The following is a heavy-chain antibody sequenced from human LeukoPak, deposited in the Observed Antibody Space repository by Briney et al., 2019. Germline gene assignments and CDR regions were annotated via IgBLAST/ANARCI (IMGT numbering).Heavy chain of an antibody. J-gene: IGHJ6*03. CDR1: GYTFTGYY. D-gene: IGHD4-17*01. CDR3: AREKTNYGDYYYYYMDV. Sequence: GASVKVSCKASGYTFTGYYMHWVRQAPGQGLEWMGWINPNSGGTNYAQKFQGRVTMTRDTSISTAYMELSRLRSDDTAVYYCAREKTNYGDYYYYYMDVWGKGTTVTVSS. V-gene: IGHV1-2*02. CDR2: INPNSGGT.